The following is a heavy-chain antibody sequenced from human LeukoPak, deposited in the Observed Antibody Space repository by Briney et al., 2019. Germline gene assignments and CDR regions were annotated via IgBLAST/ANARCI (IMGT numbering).Heavy chain of an antibody. J-gene: IGHJ3*02. CDR1: GYTFTGYY. D-gene: IGHD5-12*01. Sequence: ASVKVSCKASGYTFTGYYMHWVRQAPGQGLEWMAWINPNSGGTNYAQKFQGRVTMTRDTSISTAYMELSRLRSDDTAVYYCARVLDASGYAVPEDAFDIWGQGTMVTVSS. CDR3: ARVLDASGYAVPEDAFDI. V-gene: IGHV1-2*02. CDR2: INPNSGGT.